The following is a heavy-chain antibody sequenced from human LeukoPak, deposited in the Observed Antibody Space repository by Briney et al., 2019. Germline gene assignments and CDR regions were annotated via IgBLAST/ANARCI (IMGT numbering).Heavy chain of an antibody. D-gene: IGHD3-9*01. J-gene: IGHJ4*02. CDR2: ITGSGGNT. Sequence: GGSLRLSCAASGFTFSNYAMSWVRQAPGKGLEWVSAITGSGGNTYYADSVKGRFTISRGNSKNTVFLQMNSLRAEDTAVYYCAKWGDYDVLTGYYVSDYWGQGTLVTVFS. V-gene: IGHV3-23*01. CDR1: GFTFSNYA. CDR3: AKWGDYDVLTGYYVSDY.